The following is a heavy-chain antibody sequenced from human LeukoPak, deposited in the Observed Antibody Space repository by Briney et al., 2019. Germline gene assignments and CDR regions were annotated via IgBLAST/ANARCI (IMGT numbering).Heavy chain of an antibody. CDR2: IYYSGST. Sequence: SETLSLTCTVSGGSISSHYWSWIRQPPGKGLEWIGYIYYSGSTNYNPSLKSRVTISVDTSKNQFSLKLSSVTAADTAVYYCARAANSSSLLDYWGQGTLVIVSS. V-gene: IGHV4-59*11. D-gene: IGHD6-6*01. CDR1: GGSISSHY. CDR3: ARAANSSSLLDY. J-gene: IGHJ4*02.